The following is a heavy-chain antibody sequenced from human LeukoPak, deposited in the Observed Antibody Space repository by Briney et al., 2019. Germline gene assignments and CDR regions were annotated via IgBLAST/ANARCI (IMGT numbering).Heavy chain of an antibody. CDR1: GYRFISNY. Sequence: ASVKVSCKASGYRFISNYIQWVRQAPGLGPEWMGWMHPGNGNTRYAEKFQGRVTMTRDTSINAAYMDLSSLRSDDTAVYYCAREGSYCVGGDCYSFDFWGQGTLITVSS. CDR2: MHPGNGNT. J-gene: IGHJ4*02. D-gene: IGHD2-21*02. V-gene: IGHV1-2*02. CDR3: AREGSYCVGGDCYSFDF.